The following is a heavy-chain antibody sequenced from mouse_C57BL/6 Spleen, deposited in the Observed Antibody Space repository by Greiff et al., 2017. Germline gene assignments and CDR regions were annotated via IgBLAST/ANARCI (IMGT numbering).Heavy chain of an antibody. D-gene: IGHD2-3*01. V-gene: IGHV1-54*01. CDR3: AREDDGYYDWFAY. CDR1: GYAFTNYL. Sequence: VKLMESGAELVRPGTSVKVSCKASGYAFTNYLIEWVKQRPGQGLEWIGVINPGSGGTNYNEKFKGKATLTADKSSSTAYMQLSSLTSEDSAVYFCAREDDGYYDWFAYWGQGTLVTVSA. CDR2: INPGSGGT. J-gene: IGHJ3*01.